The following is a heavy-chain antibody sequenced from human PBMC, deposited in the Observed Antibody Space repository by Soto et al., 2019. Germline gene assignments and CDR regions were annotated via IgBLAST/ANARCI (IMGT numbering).Heavy chain of an antibody. CDR1: GGSICSGGYY. V-gene: IGHV4-31*03. CDR2: IYYSGGT. Sequence: QVQLLESGPGLVKPSQTLSLHCTVCGGSICSGGYYWSCIRPHTGKGLAWIGYIYYSGGTYYNPAPQSRVTIAVDTSKNQFSLKLSSVTAADTAVYYCARGPGIMAKIDYWGQGTLVTVSS. D-gene: IGHD3-16*01. CDR3: ARGPGIMAKIDY. J-gene: IGHJ4*02.